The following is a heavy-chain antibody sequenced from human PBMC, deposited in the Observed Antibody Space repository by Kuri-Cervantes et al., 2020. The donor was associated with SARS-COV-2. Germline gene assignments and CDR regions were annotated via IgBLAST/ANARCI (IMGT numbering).Heavy chain of an antibody. Sequence: SETLSLTCAFYGESFSGYYWNWIRQSPGKGLQWIGEVNHRGSTNYNPSLKSRVTISVDTSSKQFSLYLSSVTAADTAVYYCARAYGFLRYIYYMDVWGRGTTVTVSS. CDR2: VNHRGST. J-gene: IGHJ6*03. CDR3: ARAYGFLRYIYYMDV. D-gene: IGHD1-1*01. V-gene: IGHV4-34*01. CDR1: GESFSGYY.